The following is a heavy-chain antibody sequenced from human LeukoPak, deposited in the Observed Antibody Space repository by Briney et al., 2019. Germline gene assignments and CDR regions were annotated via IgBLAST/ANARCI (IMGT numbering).Heavy chain of an antibody. J-gene: IGHJ6*02. D-gene: IGHD3-9*01. Sequence: SETLSLTCAVYGGSFSGYYWSWIRQPPGKGLEWIGEINHSGSTNYNPSLKSRVTISVDTSKNQFSLKLSSVTAADTAVCYCARGRRVLRYFDWYANYGMDVWGQGTTVTVSS. V-gene: IGHV4-34*01. CDR2: INHSGST. CDR3: ARGRRVLRYFDWYANYGMDV. CDR1: GGSFSGYY.